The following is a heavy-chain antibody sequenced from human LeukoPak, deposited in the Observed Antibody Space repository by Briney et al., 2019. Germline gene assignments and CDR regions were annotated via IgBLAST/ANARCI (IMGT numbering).Heavy chain of an antibody. CDR1: GFTFSSYD. CDR3: GSCCGCLALLY. CDR2: ICTAGDT. Sequence: PGGSLRLSCAASGFTFSSYDMHWVRQATGKGLEWVSAICTAGDTYYPGSVKGRVTISREKYKNNLYLQINRLRAGDRAGYYCGSCCGCLALLYWGQGPLVTVSS. D-gene: IGHD6-19*01. J-gene: IGHJ4*02. V-gene: IGHV3-13*01.